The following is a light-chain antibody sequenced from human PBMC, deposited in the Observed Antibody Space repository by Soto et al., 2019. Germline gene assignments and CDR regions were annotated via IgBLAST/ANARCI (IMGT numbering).Light chain of an antibody. V-gene: IGKV1-5*01. Sequence: DIQLTQSPSTLSASVGDRVTITCRASQTISRWLAWYQQKPGKAPKVLIHDVSTLESGVSSRFSGSGSGTEFTLTISSLQPDDFATYYCQQSYSTPLYTFGQGTRLEIK. J-gene: IGKJ5*01. CDR1: QTISRW. CDR2: DVS. CDR3: QQSYSTPLYT.